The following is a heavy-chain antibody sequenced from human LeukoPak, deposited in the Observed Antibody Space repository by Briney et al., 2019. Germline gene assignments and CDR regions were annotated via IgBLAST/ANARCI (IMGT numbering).Heavy chain of an antibody. CDR3: ARERNCSGGSCSDAFDI. CDR2: INPNRGGT. Sequence: ASVKVSCKASGYTFTGYYMHWVRQAPGQGLEWMGWINPNRGGTNYAQKFQGRVTMTRDTSISTAYMELTRLRSDDTAVYYCARERNCSGGSCSDAFDIWGQGTMVTVSS. J-gene: IGHJ3*02. V-gene: IGHV1-2*02. CDR1: GYTFTGYY. D-gene: IGHD2-15*01.